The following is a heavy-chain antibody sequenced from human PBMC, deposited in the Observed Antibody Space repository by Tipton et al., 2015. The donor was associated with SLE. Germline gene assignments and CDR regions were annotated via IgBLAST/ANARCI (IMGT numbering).Heavy chain of an antibody. Sequence: SLRLSCAASGFTFGNNWMTWVRQAPGKGLEWVATIREDGNAEYYLDSVRGRFTISRDTAKNSLYLQMSNLRVEETAVYYCAREYQGRFYVNGAFDVWGQETMVTVSS. CDR2: IREDGNAE. CDR3: AREYQGRFYVNGAFDV. D-gene: IGHD1-26*01. CDR1: GFTFGNNW. J-gene: IGHJ3*01. V-gene: IGHV3-7*01.